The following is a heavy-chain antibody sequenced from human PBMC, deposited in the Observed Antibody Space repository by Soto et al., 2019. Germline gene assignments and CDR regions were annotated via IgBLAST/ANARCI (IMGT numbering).Heavy chain of an antibody. Sequence: EVQLVESGGGLVQPGRSLRPSCAASGFTFDDYAMHWVRQRPGRGLEWVSGITWNSDEIGYPDSVKGRFSISRDNAKKYLYLQMNSLRPDDTALYYCAASRGFDSSGYSGYYYGMDVWGQGTTVTVSS. D-gene: IGHD3-22*01. CDR2: ITWNSDEI. V-gene: IGHV3-9*01. J-gene: IGHJ6*02. CDR1: GFTFDDYA. CDR3: AASRGFDSSGYSGYYYGMDV.